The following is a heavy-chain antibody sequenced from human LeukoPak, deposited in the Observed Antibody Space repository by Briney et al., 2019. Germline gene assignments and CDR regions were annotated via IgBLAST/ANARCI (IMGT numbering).Heavy chain of an antibody. Sequence: SETLSLTCTVSGGSISSGAYYWSWIRQHPGKGLEWIGYIYYSGSTYYNPSPKSRVTISVDTSKNQFSLKLTSVTAADTAVYYCARDRGAGTTTFDYWGQGTLVTVSS. V-gene: IGHV4-31*03. CDR3: ARDRGAGTTTFDY. CDR1: GGSISSGAYY. D-gene: IGHD1-1*01. CDR2: IYYSGST. J-gene: IGHJ4*02.